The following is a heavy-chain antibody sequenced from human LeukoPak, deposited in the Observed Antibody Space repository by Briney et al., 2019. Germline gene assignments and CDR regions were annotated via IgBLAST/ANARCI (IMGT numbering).Heavy chain of an antibody. CDR3: ASNRRDGYNYYFDY. Sequence: SSVKVSCKASGGTFSRYAISWVREAPGQGLEWMGGIIPIFGTANYAQKFQGRVTITTDESTSTAYMELSSLRSEDTAVYYCASNRRDGYNYYFDYWGQGTLVTVSS. CDR1: GGTFSRYA. V-gene: IGHV1-69*05. D-gene: IGHD5-24*01. J-gene: IGHJ4*02. CDR2: IIPIFGTA.